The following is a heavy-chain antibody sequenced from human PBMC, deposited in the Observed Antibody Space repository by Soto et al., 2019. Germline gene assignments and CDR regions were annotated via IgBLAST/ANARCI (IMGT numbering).Heavy chain of an antibody. V-gene: IGHV1-8*01. CDR1: GYTFTTFD. Sequence: ASVEVSCKASGYTFTTFDINWVRQTPGQGLEWVGWMNPHSGDTGYAPKFQGRVTMTRNTAIRTAYMELTNLRSEDTAVYYCARDGTVTTNWFDSWGQGTLVTVSS. CDR3: ARDGTVTTNWFDS. D-gene: IGHD4-17*01. J-gene: IGHJ5*01. CDR2: MNPHSGDT.